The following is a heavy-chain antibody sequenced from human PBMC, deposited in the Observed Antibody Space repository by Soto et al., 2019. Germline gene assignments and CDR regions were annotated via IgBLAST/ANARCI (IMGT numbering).Heavy chain of an antibody. D-gene: IGHD7-27*01. Sequence: SETLSLTCTVSGYSISSGYYWGWIRQPPGKGLEWIGSIYHSGSTYYNPSLKSRVTISVDTSKNQFSLKLSSVTAADTAVYYCARGELGIYYYYGMDVWGQGTTVTVSS. CDR3: ARGELGIYYYYGMDV. CDR2: IYHSGST. J-gene: IGHJ6*02. V-gene: IGHV4-38-2*02. CDR1: GYSISSGYY.